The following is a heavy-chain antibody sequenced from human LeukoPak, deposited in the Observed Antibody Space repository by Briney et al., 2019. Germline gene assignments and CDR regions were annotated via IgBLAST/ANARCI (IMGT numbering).Heavy chain of an antibody. V-gene: IGHV4-38-2*02. D-gene: IGHD3-10*01. CDR1: GYSISSGYY. J-gene: IGHJ6*02. Sequence: SETLSLTCTVSGYSISSGYYWGWIRQPPGKGLAWIGSIYHSGSTYYNPSLKSRVTISVDTSKNQFSLKLSSVTAADTAVYYCARFLLGAVRGVLYYYGMDVWGQGTTVTVSS. CDR3: ARFLLGAVRGVLYYYGMDV. CDR2: IYHSGST.